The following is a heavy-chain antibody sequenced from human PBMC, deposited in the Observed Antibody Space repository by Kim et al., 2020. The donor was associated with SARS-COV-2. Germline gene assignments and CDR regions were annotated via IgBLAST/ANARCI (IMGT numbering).Heavy chain of an antibody. CDR1: GYTFTSYA. CDR3: ARGPQLLHYYDSSGYYYFDY. V-gene: IGHV7-4-1*02. J-gene: IGHJ4*02. CDR2: INTNTGNP. D-gene: IGHD3-22*01. Sequence: ASVKVSCKASGYTFTSYAMNWVRQAPGQGLEWMGWINTNTGNPTYAQGFPGRFVISLDTSVSTAYLQLSSLKAEDTAVYYCARGPQLLHYYDSSGYYYFDYWGQGTLVTVSS.